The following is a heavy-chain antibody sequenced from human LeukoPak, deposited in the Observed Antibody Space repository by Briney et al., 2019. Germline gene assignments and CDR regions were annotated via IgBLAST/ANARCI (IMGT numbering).Heavy chain of an antibody. CDR1: GGTFSSYA. Sequence: SVKVSCKASGGTFSSYAISWVRQAPGQGLEWMGGIIPIFGTANYAQKFQGRVTITADESTSTAYMELSSLRSEDTAVYYCARGPGAAVAGPTPRPKYFQHWGQGTLVTVSS. D-gene: IGHD6-19*01. V-gene: IGHV1-69*13. J-gene: IGHJ1*01. CDR3: ARGPGAAVAGPTPRPKYFQH. CDR2: IIPIFGTA.